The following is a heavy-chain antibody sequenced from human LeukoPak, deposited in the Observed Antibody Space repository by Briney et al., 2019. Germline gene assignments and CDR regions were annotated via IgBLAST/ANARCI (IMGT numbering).Heavy chain of an antibody. Sequence: PGGSLRHSCAASGFTFSTYAMNWVRQAPGKGLEWVSAISGSGGSTYYADSVKGRFTISRDNSKNTLYLQMNSLRAEDTAVYYCAKEGYYDSSNYYYVDGAFDIWGQGTMVTVSS. CDR2: ISGSGGST. V-gene: IGHV3-23*01. D-gene: IGHD3-22*01. CDR1: GFTFSTYA. CDR3: AKEGYYDSSNYYYVDGAFDI. J-gene: IGHJ3*02.